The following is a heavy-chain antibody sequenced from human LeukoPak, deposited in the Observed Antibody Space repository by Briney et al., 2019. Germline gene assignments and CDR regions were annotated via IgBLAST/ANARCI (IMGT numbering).Heavy chain of an antibody. J-gene: IGHJ3*02. D-gene: IGHD4-17*01. Sequence: SETLSLTCAVADDSFSSHYWTWIRQPPGKGLEWIGYISYIGSTNYNPSLKSRVTISIDTSKNQFSLKLSSVTAADTAVYYCARDLVTVTKGFDIWGQGTMVSVSS. CDR3: ARDLVTVTKGFDI. CDR2: ISYIGST. V-gene: IGHV4-59*11. CDR1: DDSFSSHY.